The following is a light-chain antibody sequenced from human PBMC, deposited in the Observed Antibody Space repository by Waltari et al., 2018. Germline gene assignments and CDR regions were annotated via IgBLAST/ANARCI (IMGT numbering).Light chain of an antibody. J-gene: IGKJ1*01. V-gene: IGKV3-15*01. Sequence: EIVMTQSPATLSVSPGERATLSSRPSQSVSSNLAWYQQKPGQAPRLLIYGASTRATGIPARFSGSGSGTEFTLTISSLQSEDFAVYYCQQYNNWPPWTFGQGTKVEIK. CDR3: QQYNNWPPWT. CDR1: QSVSSN. CDR2: GAS.